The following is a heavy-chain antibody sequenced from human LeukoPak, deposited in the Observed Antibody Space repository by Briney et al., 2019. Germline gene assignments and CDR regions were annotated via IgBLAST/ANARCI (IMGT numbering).Heavy chain of an antibody. J-gene: IGHJ4*02. D-gene: IGHD1-26*01. V-gene: IGHV1-58*02. Sequence: SVKVSCRASGFTFTSSAMQWVRQARGQRLEWIGWIVVGSGNTNYAQKFQERVTITRDMSTSTACMELSSLRSEDTAVYYCAREGETYSYYFDYWGQGTLVTVSS. CDR2: IVVGSGNT. CDR1: GFTFTSSA. CDR3: AREGETYSYYFDY.